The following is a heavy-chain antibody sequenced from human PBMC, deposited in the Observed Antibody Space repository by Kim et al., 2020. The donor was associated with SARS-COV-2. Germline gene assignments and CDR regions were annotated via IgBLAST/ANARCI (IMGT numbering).Heavy chain of an antibody. Sequence: SETLSPTCTVSGGSISSGGYYWSWIRQHPGKGLEWIGYIYYSGSTYYNPSLKSRVTISVDTSKNQFSLKLSSVTAADTAVYYCARNIGITMIVVVTGWFDPWGQGTLVTVSS. V-gene: IGHV4-31*03. CDR3: ARNIGITMIVVVTGWFDP. J-gene: IGHJ5*02. CDR1: GGSISSGGYY. D-gene: IGHD3-22*01. CDR2: IYYSGST.